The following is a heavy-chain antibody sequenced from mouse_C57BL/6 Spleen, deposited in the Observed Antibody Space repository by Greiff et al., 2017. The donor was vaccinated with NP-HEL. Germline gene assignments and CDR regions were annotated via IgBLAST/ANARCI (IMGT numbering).Heavy chain of an antibody. J-gene: IGHJ3*01. CDR2: IDPSDSET. D-gene: IGHD2-12*01. CDR3: ARLDDHDKSWFAY. CDR1: GYTFTSYW. Sequence: QVQLQQPGAELVRPGSSVKLSCKASGYTFTSYWMHWVQQRPIQGLEWIGNIDPSDSETHYNQKFKDKATLTVDKSSSTAYMQLSSLTSEDSAVYYCARLDDHDKSWFAYWGQGTLVTVSA. V-gene: IGHV1-52*01.